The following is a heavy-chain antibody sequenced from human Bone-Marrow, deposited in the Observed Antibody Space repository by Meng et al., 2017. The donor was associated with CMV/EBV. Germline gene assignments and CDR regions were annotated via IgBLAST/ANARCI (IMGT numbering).Heavy chain of an antibody. CDR1: GGSISSYY. Sequence: SETLSLTCTVSGGSISSYYWSWIRQPPGKGLEWIGYIYYSGSTNYNPSLKSRVTISVDTSKNQFSLKLSSVTAADTAVYYCAREVTMVRGVIYYYGMDVWGQGTTVTVPS. CDR2: IYYSGST. CDR3: AREVTMVRGVIYYYGMDV. V-gene: IGHV4-59*01. J-gene: IGHJ6*02. D-gene: IGHD3-10*01.